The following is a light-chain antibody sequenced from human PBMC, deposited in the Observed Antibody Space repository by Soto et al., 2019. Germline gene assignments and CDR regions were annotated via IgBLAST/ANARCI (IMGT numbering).Light chain of an antibody. J-gene: IGKJ5*01. Sequence: EMVMTQSPAILSVSPGESATLSCRASQSVNSNYLAWYQQHPGQPPRILIYGISTRATGIPARFSGSVSGTEFSLTISSLQSEDFAVYECRQYSMWTITFGQGTRLEIK. CDR3: RQYSMWTIT. V-gene: IGKV3-15*01. CDR1: QSVNSN. CDR2: GIS.